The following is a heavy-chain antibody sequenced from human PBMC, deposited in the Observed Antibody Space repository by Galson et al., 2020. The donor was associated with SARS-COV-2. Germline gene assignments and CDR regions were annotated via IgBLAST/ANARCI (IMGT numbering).Heavy chain of an antibody. Sequence: ASVKVSCKTSGYTFTAYYIHWVRQAPGQGLEWMGWINPNTGGTNYAQKFQGWVTMTRDTSISTAYMALSRLKSDDTAVYYCARVTEMATFNYFDYWGQGTLVTVSS. J-gene: IGHJ4*02. CDR1: GYTFTAYY. D-gene: IGHD5-12*01. V-gene: IGHV1-2*04. CDR2: INPNTGGT. CDR3: ARVTEMATFNYFDY.